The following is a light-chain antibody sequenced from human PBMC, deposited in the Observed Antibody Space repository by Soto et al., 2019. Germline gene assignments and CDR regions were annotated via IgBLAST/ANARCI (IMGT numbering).Light chain of an antibody. CDR3: AAWDDSLNGRV. CDR1: SSNIGSNT. CDR2: SNN. V-gene: IGLV1-44*01. J-gene: IGLJ1*01. Sequence: VLTQPPSASGTPGQSVTISCSGSSSNIGSNTVNWYRQLPGTAPKLLIYSNNQRPSGVPDRFSGSKSGTSASLAISGLQSEDEADYYCAAWDDSLNGRVFGTGTKVTVL.